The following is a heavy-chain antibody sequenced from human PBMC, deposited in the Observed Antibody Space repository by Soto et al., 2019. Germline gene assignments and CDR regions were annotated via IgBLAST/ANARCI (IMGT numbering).Heavy chain of an antibody. CDR1: GGTFSSYA. J-gene: IGHJ4*02. D-gene: IGHD2-8*01. Sequence: SVKVSCKASGGTFSSYAISWVRQAPGQGLEWMGGIIPIFGTANYAQKFQGRVTITADESTSTAYMELSSLGSEDTAVYYCASRSATVLSLTYWGPGTQVTVSS. CDR3: ASRSATVLSLTY. CDR2: IIPIFGTA. V-gene: IGHV1-69*13.